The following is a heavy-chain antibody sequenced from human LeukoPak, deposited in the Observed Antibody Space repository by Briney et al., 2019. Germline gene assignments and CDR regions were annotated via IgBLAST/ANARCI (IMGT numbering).Heavy chain of an antibody. Sequence: GGSLGLSCAASGFILSDYNMNWVRQAPGKGLEWVSFISISGTYITYADSVKGRFTISRENAKNSLYLQMNSLRAEDTAVYYCSRDISATTRAYDYWGQGTLVTVSS. D-gene: IGHD1-26*01. CDR1: GFILSDYN. CDR3: SRDISATTRAYDY. V-gene: IGHV3-21*01. J-gene: IGHJ4*02. CDR2: ISISGTYI.